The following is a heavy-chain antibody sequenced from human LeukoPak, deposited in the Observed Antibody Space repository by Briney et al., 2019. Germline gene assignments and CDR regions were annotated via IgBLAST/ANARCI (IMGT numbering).Heavy chain of an antibody. CDR1: GGSISSSSYY. CDR3: ARHATYYYDSSGYYGPSDY. D-gene: IGHD3-22*01. CDR2: IYYSGST. Sequence: SETLSLTCTVSGGSISSSSYYWGWIRQPPGKGLEWIGRIYYSGSTYYNPSLKSRVTISVDTSKNQFSLKLSSVTAADTAVYYCARHATYYYDSSGYYGPSDYWGQGTLVTVSS. J-gene: IGHJ4*02. V-gene: IGHV4-39*01.